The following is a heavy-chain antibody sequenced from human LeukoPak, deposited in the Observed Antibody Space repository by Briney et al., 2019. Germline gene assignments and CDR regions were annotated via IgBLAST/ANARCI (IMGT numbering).Heavy chain of an antibody. CDR2: ISTGSTTI. D-gene: IGHD3-22*01. Sequence: GGSLRLSCEGSGFLFSGYTINWVRQAPGKGLEWVSYISTGSTTIYYADSVKGRFTISRDNAKNFLYLQMNGLRAEDTALYYCAKDIHYEPSPGSGMDVWGQGTTVTVSS. J-gene: IGHJ6*02. CDR1: GFLFSGYT. CDR3: AKDIHYEPSPGSGMDV. V-gene: IGHV3-48*04.